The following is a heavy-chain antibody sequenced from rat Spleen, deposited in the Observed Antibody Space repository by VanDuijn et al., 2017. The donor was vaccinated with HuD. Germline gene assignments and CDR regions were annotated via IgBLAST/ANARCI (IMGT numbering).Heavy chain of an antibody. Sequence: EVQLVESGGGLVQPGRSMKLSCAASGFTFSSFPMAWVRQAPTKGLEWVATITSGGSNTYYPDSVKGRFTISRDNAKSTLYLQMDSLRSEDTATYYCARLTTAFDYWGQGVMVTVSS. J-gene: IGHJ2*01. D-gene: IGHD1-10*01. V-gene: IGHV5-46*01. CDR1: GFTFSSFP. CDR3: ARLTTAFDY. CDR2: ITSGGSNT.